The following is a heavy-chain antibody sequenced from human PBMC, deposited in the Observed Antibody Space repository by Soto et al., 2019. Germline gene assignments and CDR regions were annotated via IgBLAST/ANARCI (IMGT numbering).Heavy chain of an antibody. CDR3: VRRHVSATGIDWFDP. CDR2: INAANGDT. V-gene: IGHV1-3*01. J-gene: IGHJ5*02. Sequence: ASVKVSCKASGYTFTSYGIHWVRQAPGQRLEWMGWINAANGDTKYSPKFQGRVTITRDTSASTAYMELSSLRSEDTAVYYCVRRHVSATGIDWFDPWGKGTLVTVSS. CDR1: GYTFTSYG. D-gene: IGHD6-13*01.